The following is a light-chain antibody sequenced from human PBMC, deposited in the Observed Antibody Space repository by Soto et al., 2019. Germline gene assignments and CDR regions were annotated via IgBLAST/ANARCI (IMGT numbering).Light chain of an antibody. CDR1: QSISSW. J-gene: IGKJ1*01. CDR2: DAS. CDR3: QQYNNWPQT. V-gene: IGKV1-5*01. Sequence: DIQMTQSPSTLSASVRDRVTITCRASQSISSWLAWYQQKPGKAPKLLIYDASSLESGVPSRFSGSGSGTEFTLTISSLQSEDFAEYHCQQYNNWPQTFGRGTKVDIK.